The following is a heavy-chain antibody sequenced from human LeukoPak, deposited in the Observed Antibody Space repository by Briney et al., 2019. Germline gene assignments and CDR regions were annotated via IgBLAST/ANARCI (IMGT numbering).Heavy chain of an antibody. J-gene: IGHJ4*02. CDR1: GYTFTGYY. CDR2: INPNSGGT. Sequence: ASVKVSCKASGYTFTGYYMHWVRQAPGQGLEWMGWINPNSGGTNYAQKFQGRVTMTRDTSISTAYRELSRLRSDDTAVYYCASASWDYVWGSYRSKDDYWGQGTLVTVSS. V-gene: IGHV1-2*02. D-gene: IGHD3-16*02. CDR3: ASASWDYVWGSYRSKDDY.